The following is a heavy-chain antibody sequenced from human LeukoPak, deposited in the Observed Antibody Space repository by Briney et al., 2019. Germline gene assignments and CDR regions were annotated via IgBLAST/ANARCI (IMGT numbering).Heavy chain of an antibody. D-gene: IGHD2-15*01. J-gene: IGHJ3*02. CDR3: ARAIGCSGGSCYRLYDALDI. CDR1: GYAFTSYY. Sequence: AASVKVSCKASGYAFTSYYMHWVRQAPGQGLEWMGIINPSGGSTSYAQKFQGRVTMTRDTSTSTVYMELSSLRSEDTAVYYCARAIGCSGGSCYRLYDALDIWGQGTMVTVSS. CDR2: INPSGGST. V-gene: IGHV1-46*01.